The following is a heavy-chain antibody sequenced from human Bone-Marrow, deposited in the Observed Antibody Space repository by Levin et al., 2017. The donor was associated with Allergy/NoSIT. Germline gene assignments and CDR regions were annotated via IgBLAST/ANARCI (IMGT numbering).Heavy chain of an antibody. V-gene: IGHV2-5*02. CDR2: IYWDGDK. J-gene: IGHJ4*02. Sequence: SGPTLVKPTQTLTLTCTFSGLSLSSNEVGVGWIRQPPGKALEWLALIYWDGDKRYSPSLKTSLTTTQDTSKNQVVLTMTNMEPVDTATYYCAHTHSYGYFDYWGQGTLVTVSS. D-gene: IGHD5-18*01. CDR1: GLSLSSNEVG. CDR3: AHTHSYGYFDY.